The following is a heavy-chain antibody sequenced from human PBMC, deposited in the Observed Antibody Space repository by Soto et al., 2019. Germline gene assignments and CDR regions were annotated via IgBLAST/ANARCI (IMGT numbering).Heavy chain of an antibody. CDR2: IIPIFGTA. Sequence: QVQLVQSGAEVKKPGSSVKVSCKASGGTFSSYAISWVRQAPGQGLEWMGGIIPIFGTANYAQKFPGRVTITEDKSTSTAYMELVSLRSEDTAVYYCARDQGGGRDGYNVFDYWGQGTLVTVSS. CDR1: GGTFSSYA. D-gene: IGHD5-12*01. CDR3: ARDQGGGRDGYNVFDY. J-gene: IGHJ4*02. V-gene: IGHV1-69*06.